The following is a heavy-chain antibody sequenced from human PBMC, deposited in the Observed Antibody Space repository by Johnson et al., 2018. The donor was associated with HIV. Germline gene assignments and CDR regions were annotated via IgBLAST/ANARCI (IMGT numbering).Heavy chain of an antibody. CDR2: ISYDGSNK. V-gene: IGHV3-30*18. Sequence: QVQLVESGGGVVQPGGSLRLSCAASGFTFSTYGMHWVRQAPGKGLEWVAVISYDGSNKYYADSVKGRFTISRDNSKNTLYLQMNSLRAEDTAVYYCAKDWAYSSSWYDEGLAFDIWGQGTMVTVSS. CDR3: AKDWAYSSSWYDEGLAFDI. CDR1: GFTFSTYG. J-gene: IGHJ3*02. D-gene: IGHD6-13*01.